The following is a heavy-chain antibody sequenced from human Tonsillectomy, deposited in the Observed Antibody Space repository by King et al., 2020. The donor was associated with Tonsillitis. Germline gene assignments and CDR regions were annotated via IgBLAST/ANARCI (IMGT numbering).Heavy chain of an antibody. D-gene: IGHD1-26*01. CDR3: AHRQAGAMGEAGGFDY. Sequence: TLKESGPTLVKPTQTLTLTCTLSGFSLSTSGEGGGWIRQPPGKALGLLALIYLNDDKRYSPYLKSRLTITKDTSKNQVVRTMTNMDPVDTATYYCAHRQAGAMGEAGGFDYWGQGTLVTVSS. V-gene: IGHV2-5*01. CDR2: IYLNDDK. CDR1: GFSLSTSGEG. J-gene: IGHJ4*02.